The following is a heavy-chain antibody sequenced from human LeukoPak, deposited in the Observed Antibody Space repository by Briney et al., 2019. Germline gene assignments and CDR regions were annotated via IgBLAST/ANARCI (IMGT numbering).Heavy chain of an antibody. CDR1: GFTFSDYY. V-gene: IGHV3-11*01. Sequence: PGGSLRLSCAAPGFTFSDYYMSWIRQAPGKGLEWVSYISSSGSTIYYADSVKGRFTISRDNAKNSLYLQMNSLRAEDTAVYYCARGHQHYDYAWGSPTYYFDYWGQGTLVTVSS. CDR3: ARGHQHYDYAWGSPTYYFDY. CDR2: ISSSGSTI. J-gene: IGHJ4*02. D-gene: IGHD3-16*01.